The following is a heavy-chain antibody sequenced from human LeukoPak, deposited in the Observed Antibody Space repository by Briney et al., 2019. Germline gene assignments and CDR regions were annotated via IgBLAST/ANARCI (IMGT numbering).Heavy chain of an antibody. CDR2: IYYSGST. CDR3: ARGYYYYMDV. J-gene: IGHJ6*03. CDR1: GGSISSYY. Sequence: PSETLSLTCTVSGGSISSYYWSWIRQPPGKGLEWIGYIYYSGSTNYNPSLRSRVTISVDTSKNQFSLKLSSVTAADTAFYYCARGYYYYMDVWGKGTTVTVPS. V-gene: IGHV4-59*01.